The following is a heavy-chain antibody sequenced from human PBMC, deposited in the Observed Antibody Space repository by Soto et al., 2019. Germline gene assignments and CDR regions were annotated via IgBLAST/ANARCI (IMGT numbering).Heavy chain of an antibody. CDR3: ERDWASSGLFDT. D-gene: IGHD3-10*01. Sequence: SETLSLTCSVFGASITTYYWSWIRQPPEKGLEWIGSISYSGSTKYNPSLESRVMISLDTSKNQFSLRLTSVTAADTALYYCERDWASSGLFDTWGQGALVTVSS. CDR1: GASITTYY. J-gene: IGHJ5*02. V-gene: IGHV4-59*01. CDR2: ISYSGST.